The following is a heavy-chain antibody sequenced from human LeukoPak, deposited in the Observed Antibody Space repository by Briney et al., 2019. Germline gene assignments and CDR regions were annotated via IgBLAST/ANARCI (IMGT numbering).Heavy chain of an antibody. CDR2: INAGNGNT. CDR1: GYTFTTYA. V-gene: IGHV1-3*01. CDR3: ARDPIGSRWPFYFDY. J-gene: IGHJ4*02. D-gene: IGHD6-13*01. Sequence: GASVKVSCKASGYTFTTYAMHWVRQAPGQRLEWMGWINAGNGNTKYSQKFQARVTITRDTSASTAYMDLSSLRSEDTAMYYCARDPIGSRWPFYFDYWGQGTLVTVSS.